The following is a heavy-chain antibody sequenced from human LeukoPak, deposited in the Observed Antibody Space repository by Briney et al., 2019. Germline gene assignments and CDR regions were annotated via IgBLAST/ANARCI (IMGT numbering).Heavy chain of an antibody. J-gene: IGHJ6*03. CDR2: MNPNSGNT. V-gene: IGHV1-8*03. D-gene: IGHD1-26*01. Sequence: GASVKVSCKASGYTFTSYDINWVRQATGQGLEWMGWMNPNSGNTGYAQKFQGRVTITRNTSISTAYMELSSLRSEDTAVYYCARGKYIGSYHYYMDVWGKGTTVTVSS. CDR3: ARGKYIGSYHYYMDV. CDR1: GYTFTSYD.